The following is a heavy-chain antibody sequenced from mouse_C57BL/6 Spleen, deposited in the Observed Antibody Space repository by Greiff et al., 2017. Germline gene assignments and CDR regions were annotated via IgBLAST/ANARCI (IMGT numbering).Heavy chain of an antibody. J-gene: IGHJ4*01. D-gene: IGHD2-10*01. CDR3: ARSEAYYYAMDY. CDR2: IDPANGNT. CDR1: GFNIKNTY. Sequence: EVQLQQSVAELVRPGASVKLSCTASGFNIKNTYMHWVKQRPEQGLEWIGRIDPANGNTKYAPKFKDKATLTVDKSSSTAYMQLSSLTSEDSAVYYCARSEAYYYAMDYWGQGTSVTVSS. V-gene: IGHV14-3*01.